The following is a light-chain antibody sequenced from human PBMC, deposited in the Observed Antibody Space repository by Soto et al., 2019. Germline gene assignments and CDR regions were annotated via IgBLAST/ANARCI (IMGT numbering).Light chain of an antibody. V-gene: IGLV2-14*01. J-gene: IGLJ2*01. CDR2: DVS. Sequence: QSVLTQPASVSGSPGQSITISCSGTSSDVGGYDYVSWYQQHPAKAPKLLIYDVSNRPSGVSIRFSGSKSGSTASLTISGLQAEDEADYYCSSFSSSSTGVFGGGTKLTV. CDR3: SSFSSSSTGV. CDR1: SSDVGGYDY.